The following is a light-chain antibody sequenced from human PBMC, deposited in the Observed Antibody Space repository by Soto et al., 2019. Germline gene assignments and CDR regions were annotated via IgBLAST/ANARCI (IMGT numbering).Light chain of an antibody. J-gene: IGLJ1*01. V-gene: IGLV2-23*02. CDR3: CSYADVSSYV. CDR1: SSNVGTYNL. Sequence: QSALTQPASVSGSPGQSITISCTGTSSNVGTYNLVSWYQQHPGEAAKLLIYEVSERPSGVSIRFTASKSGNTASLTISGLQAEDEADYYCCSYADVSSYVFGTGTKPTVL. CDR2: EVS.